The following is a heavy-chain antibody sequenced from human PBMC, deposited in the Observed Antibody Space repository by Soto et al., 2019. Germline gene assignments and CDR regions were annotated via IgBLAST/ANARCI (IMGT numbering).Heavy chain of an antibody. J-gene: IGHJ1*01. CDR2: MNPNSGNT. CDR1: GYTFTSYD. V-gene: IGHV1-8*01. CDR3: AIGITIFGVVPG. D-gene: IGHD3-3*01. Sequence: ASVKVSCKASGYTFTSYDINWVRQATGQGLEWMGWMNPNSGNTGYAQKFQGRVTMTRNTSISTAYMELSSLRSEDTAVYYCAIGITIFGVVPGWGQGTLVKSPQ.